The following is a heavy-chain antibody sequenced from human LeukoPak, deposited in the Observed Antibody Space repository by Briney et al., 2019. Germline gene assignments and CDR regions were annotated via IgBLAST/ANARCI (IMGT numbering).Heavy chain of an antibody. CDR1: GYTFTSYG. Sequence: ASVKVSCKASGYTFTSYGIGWVRQAPGQGLEWMGWINPNSGGTNYAQKFQGRVTMTRDTSISTAYMELSRLGSDDTAVYYCARGGGYSGYDLGIDYWGQGTLVTVSS. CDR3: ARGGGYSGYDLGIDY. J-gene: IGHJ4*02. V-gene: IGHV1-2*02. CDR2: INPNSGGT. D-gene: IGHD5-12*01.